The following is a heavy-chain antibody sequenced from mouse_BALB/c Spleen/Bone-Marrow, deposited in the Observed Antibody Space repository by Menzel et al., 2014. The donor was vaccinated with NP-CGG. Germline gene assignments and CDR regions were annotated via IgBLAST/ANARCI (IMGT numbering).Heavy chain of an antibody. J-gene: IGHJ2*01. D-gene: IGHD5-1-1*01. CDR2: IHPGNSDT. CDR1: GYTFSNYW. Sequence: VQLQQSGTVLARPGAAVKMSCKASGYTFSNYWMHWIKQRPGQGLEWIGTIHPGNSDTTYNQKFKGKAKLNAVTSTSTAYMELSSLTNEDSAVYYCTTLARNNFDYWGQGTTLTVSS. V-gene: IGHV1-5*01. CDR3: TTLARNNFDY.